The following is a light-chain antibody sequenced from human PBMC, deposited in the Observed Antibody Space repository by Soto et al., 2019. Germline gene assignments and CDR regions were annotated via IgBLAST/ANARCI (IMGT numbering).Light chain of an antibody. J-gene: IGKJ5*01. V-gene: IGKV3-11*01. CDR1: QRVSSY. Sequence: EIVLTQSPATLSLSPGERATLSCRASQRVSSYLAWYQQKPAQAPRLLIYDASNRATGIPARFSGSGSGTDFTLTISSLEPEDFAVYYCQQRSNWPPSITFGQGTRLEIK. CDR3: QQRSNWPPSIT. CDR2: DAS.